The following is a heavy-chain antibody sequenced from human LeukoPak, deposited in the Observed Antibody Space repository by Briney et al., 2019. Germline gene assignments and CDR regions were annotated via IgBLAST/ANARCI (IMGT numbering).Heavy chain of an antibody. D-gene: IGHD7-27*01. J-gene: IGHJ6*02. CDR2: TIPIFGTA. Sequence: SVKVSCKASGGIFSSYAISWVRQAPGQGLEWMGGTIPIFGTANYAQKFQGRVTITADESTSTAYMELSSLRSEDTAVYYCARGGPGDYYYYGMDVWGQGTTVTVSS. CDR3: ARGGPGDYYYYGMDV. V-gene: IGHV1-69*13. CDR1: GGIFSSYA.